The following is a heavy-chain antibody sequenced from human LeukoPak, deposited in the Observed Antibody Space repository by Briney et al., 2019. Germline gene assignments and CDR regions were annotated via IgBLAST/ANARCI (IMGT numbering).Heavy chain of an antibody. V-gene: IGHV3-23*01. CDR2: ISGSGGST. Sequence: PGGSLRLSCAASGFTFSSYGMSWVRQAPGKGLEWVSGISGSGGSTYYADSVKGRFTISRDNSKNTLYLQMNSLRAEDTAVYYCAKGRGWEASYYYYYMDVWGKGTTVTISS. J-gene: IGHJ6*03. D-gene: IGHD1-26*01. CDR1: GFTFSSYG. CDR3: AKGRGWEASYYYYYMDV.